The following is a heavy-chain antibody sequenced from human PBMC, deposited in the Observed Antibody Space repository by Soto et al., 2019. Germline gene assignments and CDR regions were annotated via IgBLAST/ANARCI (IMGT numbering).Heavy chain of an antibody. D-gene: IGHD1-26*01. CDR2: IYNSGST. CDR3: AGDIPSGSYRFDY. J-gene: IGHJ4*02. CDR1: GGSISSYP. V-gene: IGHV4-59*08. Sequence: QVQLQESGPGLVKPSETLSLTCTVSGGSISSYPWSWIRQPPGKGLEWIGYIYNSGSTIYNPSFKSRVTILLDKPKIQFTLKLGSVTAADTAIYYCAGDIPSGSYRFDYWGQGTLVTVSS.